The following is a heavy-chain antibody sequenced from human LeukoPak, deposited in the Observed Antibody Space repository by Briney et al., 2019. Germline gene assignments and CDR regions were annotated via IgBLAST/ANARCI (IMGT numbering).Heavy chain of an antibody. V-gene: IGHV4-38-2*02. CDR1: GYSISSGYY. CDR2: IYHGGST. Sequence: SETLSLTCTVSGYSISSGYYWGWIRQSPGKGLEWIGSIYHGGSTNYNPSLKSRVTISVDTSKNQFSLKLSSVTAAGTAVYYCARDVDSDSSGYYYEWYFDLWGRGTLVTVSS. J-gene: IGHJ2*01. CDR3: ARDVDSDSSGYYYEWYFDL. D-gene: IGHD3-22*01.